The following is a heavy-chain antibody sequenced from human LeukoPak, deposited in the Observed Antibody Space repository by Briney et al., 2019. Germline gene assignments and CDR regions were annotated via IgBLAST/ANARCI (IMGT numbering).Heavy chain of an antibody. D-gene: IGHD5-12*01. Sequence: SETLSLTCTVSGYSISNGYYWGWIRQPPRKGLEWIGTIYHSGSTYYNPSLKSRVTISLNLSKNQFSLKLRSVTAADTAVYYCARDGGYSGYGDAFDIWGQGTMVTVSS. J-gene: IGHJ3*02. CDR1: GYSISNGYY. CDR2: IYHSGST. V-gene: IGHV4-38-2*02. CDR3: ARDGGYSGYGDAFDI.